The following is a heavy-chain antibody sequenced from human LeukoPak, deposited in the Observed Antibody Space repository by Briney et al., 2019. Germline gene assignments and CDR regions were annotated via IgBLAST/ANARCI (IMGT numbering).Heavy chain of an antibody. D-gene: IGHD4-17*01. CDR3: AKGQNGDYGLPDY. CDR2: IRYDGSNK. V-gene: IGHV3-30*02. CDR1: GFTFSSYG. Sequence: PGGSLRLSCAASGFTFSSYGMHWVHQAPGKGLEWVAFIRYDGSNKYYADSVKGRFTISRDNSKNTLYLQMNSLRAEDTAVYYCAKGQNGDYGLPDYWGQGTLVTVSS. J-gene: IGHJ4*02.